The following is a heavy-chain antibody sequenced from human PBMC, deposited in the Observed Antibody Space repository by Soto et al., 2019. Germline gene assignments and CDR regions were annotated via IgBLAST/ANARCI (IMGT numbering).Heavy chain of an antibody. CDR2: ISSNGGST. V-gene: IGHV3-64D*06. D-gene: IGHD2-15*01. J-gene: IGHJ4*02. CDR1: GFTFSSYA. CDR3: VNGGGSGGIPRYFDY. Sequence: PGGSLRLSCSASGFTFSSYAMHWVRQAPGKGLEYVSAISSNGGSTYYADSVKARFTISRDDSKNTLYLQMSSLRAEDTAVYYCVNGGGSGGIPRYFDYWGQGALVTVS.